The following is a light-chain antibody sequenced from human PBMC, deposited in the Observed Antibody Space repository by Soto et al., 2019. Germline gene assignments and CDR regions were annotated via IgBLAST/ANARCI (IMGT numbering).Light chain of an antibody. J-gene: IGLJ2*01. CDR3: SSYTSSSPVV. V-gene: IGLV2-14*01. Sequence: QSVLTQPASVSGSPGQSITISCTGTSSDVGGYNYVSWYQQHPGKAPKLMIYDVSNRPSGVSNRFSGSKSGNTASLTNSGLQAEYEADYYCSSYTSSSPVVFGGGTKLTVL. CDR2: DVS. CDR1: SSDVGGYNY.